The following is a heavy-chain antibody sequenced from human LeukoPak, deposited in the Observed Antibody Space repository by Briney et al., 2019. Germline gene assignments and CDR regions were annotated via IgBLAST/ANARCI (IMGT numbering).Heavy chain of an antibody. J-gene: IGHJ6*03. CDR3: ATAGCSSTSCSPDYYYYYYMDV. D-gene: IGHD2-2*01. CDR1: GFTFSSDS. CDR2: IRYEGSNK. Sequence: GGSLRLSCAASGFTFSSDSMNWVRQAPGKGLEWVAFIRYEGSNKYYADSVTGRFTISRDNSKNTLYLQMNSLRAEDTGVYYCATAGCSSTSCSPDYYYYYYMDVWGKGTPVTVSS. V-gene: IGHV3-30*02.